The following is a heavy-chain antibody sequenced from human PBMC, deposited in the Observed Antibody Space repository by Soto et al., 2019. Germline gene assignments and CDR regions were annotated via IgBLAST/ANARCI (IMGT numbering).Heavy chain of an antibody. D-gene: IGHD3-10*01. Sequence: QVQLVQSGAEVKKPGASVKVSCKASGYTFTSYYMHWVRQAPGQGLEWMGIINPSGGSTSYAQKSQGRVTTPRDTSTTPAYMDLSSLTSEATAVSYCAPLALASGSYYLWFDPWRQGTLVTVSS. V-gene: IGHV1-46*03. CDR1: GYTFTSYY. CDR2: INPSGGST. J-gene: IGHJ5*02. CDR3: APLALASGSYYLWFDP.